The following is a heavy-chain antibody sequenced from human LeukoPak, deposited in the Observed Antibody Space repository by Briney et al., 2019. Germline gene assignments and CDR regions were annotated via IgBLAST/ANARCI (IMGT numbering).Heavy chain of an antibody. V-gene: IGHV3-21*01. CDR3: AREAAGLRAFDI. Sequence: GGSLRLSCAASGFTFSSYSMNWVRQAPGKGLEWVSSISSSSSYIYYADSVKGRFTISRDNAKNSLYLQMNSLRAEDTAVYYCAREAAGLRAFDIWGQGTMVTVSS. J-gene: IGHJ3*02. CDR1: GFTFSSYS. CDR2: ISSSSSYI. D-gene: IGHD6-13*01.